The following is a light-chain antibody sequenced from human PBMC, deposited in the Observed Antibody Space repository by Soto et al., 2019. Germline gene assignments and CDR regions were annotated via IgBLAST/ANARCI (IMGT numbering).Light chain of an antibody. Sequence: QSVLTQPPSASGTPGQRVTISCSGSSSNIGSNYVYWYHQLPGTAPKLVIYRNNQRPSGVPDRISGSKSDKTASLTISGLQAEDEADYFCCSYTGTYVVLFGGGTKLTVL. CDR2: RNN. CDR3: CSYTGTYVVL. J-gene: IGLJ3*02. V-gene: IGLV1-47*01. CDR1: SSNIGSNY.